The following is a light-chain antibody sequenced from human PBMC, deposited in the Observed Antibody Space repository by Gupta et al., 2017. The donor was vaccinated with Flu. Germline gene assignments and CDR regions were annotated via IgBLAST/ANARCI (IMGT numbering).Light chain of an antibody. J-gene: IGLJ1*01. CDR2: EVS. V-gene: IGLV2-8*01. CDR3: SSYAGSNRV. CDR1: SSDVGGYNY. Sequence: QSALTQPPSASGSPGQTVTISCTGTSSDVGGYNYVSWYQQHPGKVPKLMIYEVSKRPSGVPDRFAGSKSGNTASLTVSGLQAEDEADYYCSSYAGSNRVVGTGTKVNVL.